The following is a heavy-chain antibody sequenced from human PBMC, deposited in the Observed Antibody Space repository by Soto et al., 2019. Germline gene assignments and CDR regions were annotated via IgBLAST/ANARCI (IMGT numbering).Heavy chain of an antibody. V-gene: IGHV2-26*01. CDR3: ARMDGDYNYYGLDV. D-gene: IGHD4-17*01. CDR1: GFSLTNGRMC. J-gene: IGHJ6*02. CDR2: FFSDAER. Sequence: SGPTLVNPTETLTLTCSVSGFSLTNGRMCVSWIRQPPGKALEWLAHFFSDAERSYSTSMQSRLNMYKDSSGSQVVLTMTNMAPADTATYFCARMDGDYNYYGLDVWGHGIAVTVSS.